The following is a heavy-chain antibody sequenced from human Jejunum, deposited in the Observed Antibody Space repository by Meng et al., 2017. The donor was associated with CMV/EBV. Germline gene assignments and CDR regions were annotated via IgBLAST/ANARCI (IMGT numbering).Heavy chain of an antibody. CDR1: GDSISSGGYF. J-gene: IGHJ4*02. V-gene: IGHV4-39*06. D-gene: IGHD5-24*01. CDR2: IDYSGTT. Sequence: GDSISSGGYFWGWVRQPPGKGLEWIGSIDYSGTTRYNPSLGSRVVISVDTSMNQLTLRLDSVTAADTAVYYCARDGEGRWLQSGCWGQGTLVTVSS. CDR3: ARDGEGRWLQSGC.